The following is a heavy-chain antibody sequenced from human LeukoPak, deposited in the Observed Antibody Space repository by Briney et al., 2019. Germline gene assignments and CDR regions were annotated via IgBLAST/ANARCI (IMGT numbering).Heavy chain of an antibody. CDR3: ARLLRPLDYYDSSGYYSFDY. CDR2: IYYSGST. V-gene: IGHV4-39*01. J-gene: IGHJ4*02. D-gene: IGHD3-22*01. Sequence: SETLSLTCTVSGGSISGSSYYWGWIRQPPGKGLEWIGSIYYSGSTYYNPSLKSRVTISVDTSKNQFSLKLSSVTAADTAVYYCARLLRPLDYYDSSGYYSFDYWGQGTLVTVSS. CDR1: GGSISGSSYY.